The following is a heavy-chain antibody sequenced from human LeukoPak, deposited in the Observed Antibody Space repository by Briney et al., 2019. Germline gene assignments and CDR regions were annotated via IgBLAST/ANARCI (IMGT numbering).Heavy chain of an antibody. V-gene: IGHV4-59*01. CDR2: IYYSGST. CDR3: ARRAAYYYGSGSYYKHYYGMDV. CDR1: GGSISSYY. D-gene: IGHD3-10*01. J-gene: IGHJ6*02. Sequence: SETLPLTCTVSGGSISSYYWSWIRQPPGKGLEWIGYIYYSGSTNYNPSLKSRVTISVDTSKNQFSLKLSSVTAADTAVYYCARRAAYYYGSGSYYKHYYGMDVWGQGTTVTVSS.